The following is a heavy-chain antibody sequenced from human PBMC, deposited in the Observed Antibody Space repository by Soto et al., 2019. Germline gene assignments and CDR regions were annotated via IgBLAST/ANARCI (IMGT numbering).Heavy chain of an antibody. Sequence: ASVKVSCKASGGTFSSYAISWVRQAPGQGLEWMGGIIPIFGTANYAQKFQGRVTITADESTSTAYMELSSLRSEDTAVYYCARGVVVVVAATGHDAFDIWGQGTMVTV. V-gene: IGHV1-69*13. CDR3: ARGVVVVVAATGHDAFDI. CDR2: IIPIFGTA. D-gene: IGHD2-15*01. CDR1: GGTFSSYA. J-gene: IGHJ3*02.